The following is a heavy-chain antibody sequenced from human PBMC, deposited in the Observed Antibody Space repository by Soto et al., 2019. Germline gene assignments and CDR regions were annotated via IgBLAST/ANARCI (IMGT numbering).Heavy chain of an antibody. V-gene: IGHV2-5*01. J-gene: IGHJ6*02. Sequence: QITLKESGPTLVKPTQTLTLTCTFSGFSLSTSGMGVAWIHQPPEKALEWLAVIYWTDDKRYSPSLKSRLTITTDTSQTQAVLTRTDTDPVDTATYYCAHTTSSYYGSENTYYYGMDVWGQGTTVTVSS. CDR3: AHTTSSYYGSENTYYYGMDV. CDR2: IYWTDDK. D-gene: IGHD3-10*01. CDR1: GFSLSTSGMG.